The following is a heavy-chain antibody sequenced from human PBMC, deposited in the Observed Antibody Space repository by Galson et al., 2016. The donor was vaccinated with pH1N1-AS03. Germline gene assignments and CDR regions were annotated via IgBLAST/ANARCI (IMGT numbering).Heavy chain of an antibody. J-gene: IGHJ6*02. CDR1: GFTFSNAW. V-gene: IGHV3-15*01. CDR3: STDETFYYYYGMDV. CDR2: IKSKSDGGTT. Sequence: SLRLSCAASGFTFSNAWMTWARQAPGKGLEWVGRIKSKSDGGTTDYAAPVKARFTISRDDSKNTLYLQMNSLKTEDTAVYYCSTDETFYYYYGMDVWGRGTTVTVSS.